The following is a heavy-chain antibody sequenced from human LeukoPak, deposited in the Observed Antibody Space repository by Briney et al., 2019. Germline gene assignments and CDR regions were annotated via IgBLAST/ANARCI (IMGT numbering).Heavy chain of an antibody. Sequence: GGSLRLSCAASGFTFSSYWMSWVRQAPGKGLEWVANIKQDGSEKYYVDSVKGRFTISRDNAKNSLYLQMNSLRAEDTAVYYCARDSPDYYDISESDYWGQGTLVTVSS. CDR2: IKQDGSEK. J-gene: IGHJ4*02. CDR1: GFTFSSYW. V-gene: IGHV3-7*01. D-gene: IGHD3-22*01. CDR3: ARDSPDYYDISESDY.